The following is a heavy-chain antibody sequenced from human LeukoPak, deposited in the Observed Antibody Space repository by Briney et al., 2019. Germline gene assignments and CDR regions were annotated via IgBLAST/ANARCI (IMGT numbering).Heavy chain of an antibody. CDR2: IYYSGST. CDR3: ARGSVLRHFNY. J-gene: IGHJ4*02. CDR1: GGSISSSSYY. D-gene: IGHD3-3*01. V-gene: IGHV4-39*01. Sequence: PSETLSLTCTVSGGSISSSSYYWGWIRQPPGKGLEWIGSIYYSGSTYHNPSLKSQVTISVDTSKNQFSLKLSSVTAADTAVYYCARGSVLRHFNYWGQGTLVTVSS.